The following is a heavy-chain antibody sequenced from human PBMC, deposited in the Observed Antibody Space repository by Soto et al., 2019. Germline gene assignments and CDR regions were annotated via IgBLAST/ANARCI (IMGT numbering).Heavy chain of an antibody. D-gene: IGHD6-19*01. CDR1: GGSFSGYY. Sequence: SETLSLTCAVYGGSFSGYYWSWIRQPPGKGLEWIGEINHSGSTNYNPSLKSRVTISVDASKNQFSLKLSSVTAADTAVYYCAREERYSSGWYDYYGMDVWGQGTTVTVSS. J-gene: IGHJ6*02. CDR2: INHSGST. CDR3: AREERYSSGWYDYYGMDV. V-gene: IGHV4-34*01.